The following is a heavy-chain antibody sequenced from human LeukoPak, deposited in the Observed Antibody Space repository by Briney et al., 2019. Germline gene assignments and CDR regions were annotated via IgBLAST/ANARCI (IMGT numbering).Heavy chain of an antibody. CDR1: GYTFTTLD. CDR3: VREKSDYPDAFDI. V-gene: IGHV1-8*03. Sequence: ASVKVSCKASGYTFTTLDINWVRQAPGQGLEWMGWMIPRTGDTGYAQKFQGRVTITMNTSINTAYMELSSLRSEDTAVYYCVREKSDYPDAFDIWGQGTMVTVSS. D-gene: IGHD4-11*01. J-gene: IGHJ3*02. CDR2: MIPRTGDT.